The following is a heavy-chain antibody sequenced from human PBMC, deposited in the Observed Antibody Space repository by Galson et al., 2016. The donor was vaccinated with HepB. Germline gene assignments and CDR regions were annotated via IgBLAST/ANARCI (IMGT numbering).Heavy chain of an antibody. J-gene: IGHJ6*04. CDR1: GDYINSGSNY. CDR2: IFDSVRT. D-gene: IGHD4-17*01. Sequence: TLSLTCAVSGDYINSGSNYWSWARQPAGKGLEWIGRIFDSVRTDYNPSLQSRVTISVDTSKNQLSLNLTSVTAADTAVYYCAKEVHYGDIYFYYGLDVWGKGTTVTVSS. V-gene: IGHV4-61*02. CDR3: AKEVHYGDIYFYYGLDV.